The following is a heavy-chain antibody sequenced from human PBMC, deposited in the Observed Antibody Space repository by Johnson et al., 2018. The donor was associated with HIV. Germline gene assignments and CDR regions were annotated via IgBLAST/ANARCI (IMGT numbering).Heavy chain of an antibody. Sequence: VQLVESGGGLVQPGGSLRLSCAASGFTFSHYDMHWVRQVTGKGLEWVSAIGTIAGDTSYSASVKGRFTISRENAKDSLYLQMNSLRAEDTAVFYCAKGVLGGHRNAFDIWGQGTMVTVSS. V-gene: IGHV3-13*01. CDR3: AKGVLGGHRNAFDI. D-gene: IGHD4/OR15-4a*01. CDR1: GFTFSHYD. CDR2: IGTIAGDT. J-gene: IGHJ3*02.